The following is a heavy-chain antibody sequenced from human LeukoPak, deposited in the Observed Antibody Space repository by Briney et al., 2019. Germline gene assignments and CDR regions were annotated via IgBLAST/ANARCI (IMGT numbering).Heavy chain of an antibody. V-gene: IGHV7-4-1*04. CDR2: INTNNGDP. J-gene: IGHJ4*02. Sequence: ASVKVSCKTSGYTFNDHAINWLRQAPGQGLEWMGWINTNNGDPTYAQGFTGRFVFSLDTSVNMASLQISSLKTEDTAVYYCARDDNFASGSGTFDYWGQGTLVTVSS. CDR1: GYTFNDHA. CDR3: ARDDNFASGSGTFDY. D-gene: IGHD3-10*01.